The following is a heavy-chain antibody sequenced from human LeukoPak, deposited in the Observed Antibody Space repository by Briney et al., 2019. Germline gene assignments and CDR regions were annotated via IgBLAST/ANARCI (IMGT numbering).Heavy chain of an antibody. Sequence: SETLSLTCTVSGGSISSGGHSWSWIRQHPAKGLEWIGYIYFSGSAYYNPSLESRVTISKDTSKNQFSLKLTSVTAADTAVYYCARGSLRLFDYWGQGTLVTVSS. CDR2: IYFSGSA. J-gene: IGHJ4*02. D-gene: IGHD5/OR15-5a*01. CDR3: ARGSLRLFDY. V-gene: IGHV4-31*03. CDR1: GGSISSGGHS.